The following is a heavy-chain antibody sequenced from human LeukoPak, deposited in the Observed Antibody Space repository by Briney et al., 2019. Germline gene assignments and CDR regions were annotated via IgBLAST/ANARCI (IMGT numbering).Heavy chain of an antibody. Sequence: PSQTLSLTCTVSGGSITNGNYYWSWIRQHPGKGLEWIAYIYYSGTTYYNPSLKSRLTISVDTSKNQFSLRLSSVTAADTAVYYSARVDRRATVVYYFGIGVFGQGTTVTVSS. J-gene: IGHJ6*02. D-gene: IGHD1-26*01. CDR3: ARVDRRATVVYYFGIGV. CDR2: IYYSGTT. V-gene: IGHV4-31*03. CDR1: GGSITNGNYY.